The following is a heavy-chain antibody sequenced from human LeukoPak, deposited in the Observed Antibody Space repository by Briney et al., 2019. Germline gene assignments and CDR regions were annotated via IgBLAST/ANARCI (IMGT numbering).Heavy chain of an antibody. Sequence: SATLSLTCNVSGASISHVYHLWSWIRQPPEKGLEFIGYIFHSGSTYYNASLRSRVTISIDTSKSQFSLSLSSVTAADTAVYYCARVEGPGAGADYWGQGALVTVSA. CDR3: ARVEGPGAGADY. J-gene: IGHJ4*02. CDR2: IFHSGST. CDR1: GASISHVYHL. D-gene: IGHD1-26*01. V-gene: IGHV4-30-4*01.